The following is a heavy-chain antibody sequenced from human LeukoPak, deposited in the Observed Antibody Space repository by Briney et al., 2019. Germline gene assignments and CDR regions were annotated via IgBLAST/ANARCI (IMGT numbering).Heavy chain of an antibody. J-gene: IGHJ4*02. V-gene: IGHV3-9*01. CDR1: GFTFDDYA. CDR2: ISWNSNSI. Sequence: SGGSLRLSCAASGFTFDDYAMHWVRQAPGKGLEWVSGISWNSNSIGYADSVKGRFTISRDNAKNSLYLQTKSLRVEDTALYYCAKGLYSSSSGQFDYWGQGTLVTVSS. D-gene: IGHD6-6*01. CDR3: AKGLYSSSSGQFDY.